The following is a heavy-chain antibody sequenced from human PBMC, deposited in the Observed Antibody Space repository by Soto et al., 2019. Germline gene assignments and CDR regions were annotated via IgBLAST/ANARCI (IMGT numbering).Heavy chain of an antibody. CDR2: IIPSYDRT. CDR3: ARDPSNDYGGDTFDY. V-gene: IGHV1-69*04. CDR1: GGTFSSYA. D-gene: IGHD4-17*01. Sequence: SVKVSCKASGGTFSSYAIHWVRQAPGQGLEWLGKIIPSYDRTNYAQKFQGRVTVTADTYTTTAYMELSSLRSDDTAVYYCARDPSNDYGGDTFDYFCQGTLVPVS. J-gene: IGHJ4*02.